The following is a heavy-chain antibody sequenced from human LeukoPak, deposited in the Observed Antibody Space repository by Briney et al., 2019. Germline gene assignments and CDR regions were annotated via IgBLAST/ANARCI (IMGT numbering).Heavy chain of an antibody. CDR1: GGSMNNYY. CDR3: VRQLSCNYDP. CDR2: IYYSGST. J-gene: IGHJ5*02. D-gene: IGHD1-7*01. V-gene: IGHV4-59*08. Sequence: SETLSLTCTVSGGSMNNYYWSWIRQPPGKGLEWIGYIYYSGSTNYNPSLKSRVTISVDTSRNLFSLRLTSVTAADTAVYYCVRQLSCNYDPWGQGTLVTVSS.